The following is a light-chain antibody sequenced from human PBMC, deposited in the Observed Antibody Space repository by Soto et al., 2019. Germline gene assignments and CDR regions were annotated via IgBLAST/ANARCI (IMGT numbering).Light chain of an antibody. CDR1: SSNIGSTT. J-gene: IGLJ1*01. V-gene: IGLV1-44*01. Sequence: QSVLTQPPSTSGTPGQRVTISCSGSSSNIGSTTVNWHQHLPGTAPKLLIYNDVQRPSGVPDRFSGSKSGTSASLAISGLQSEDEADYYCAAWDDSLKGCVFGTGTKVTVL. CDR2: NDV. CDR3: AAWDDSLKGCV.